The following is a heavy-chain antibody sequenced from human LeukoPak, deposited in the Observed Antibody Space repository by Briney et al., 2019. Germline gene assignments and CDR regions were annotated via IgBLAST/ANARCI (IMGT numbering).Heavy chain of an antibody. CDR2: ISYHGTDQ. J-gene: IGHJ4*02. V-gene: IGHV3-30*18. D-gene: IGHD3-10*01. CDR1: GFTFSSYG. Sequence: SGGSLRLSCGASGFTFSSYGMHWVRQAPGKGLEWVAVISYHGTDQFFADSVKGRFTVSRDNSKNTLYLQMNSLRAEDSAVYFCAKDRGAGAWVLYFDYWGQGTLVTVSS. CDR3: AKDRGAGAWVLYFDY.